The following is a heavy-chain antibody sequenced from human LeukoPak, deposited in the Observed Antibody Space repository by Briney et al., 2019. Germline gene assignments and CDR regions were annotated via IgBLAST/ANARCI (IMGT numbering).Heavy chain of an antibody. D-gene: IGHD2/OR15-2a*01. CDR2: ISYDGSNK. Sequence: GGSLRLSCAASGFTFSSYAMHWVRQAPGKGLEWVAVISYDGSNKYYADSVKGRFTISRDNSKNTLYLQMNSLRAEDTAVYYCARDQHEYDAFDIWGQGTMVTVSS. CDR1: GFTFSSYA. CDR3: ARDQHEYDAFDI. J-gene: IGHJ3*02. V-gene: IGHV3-30-3*01.